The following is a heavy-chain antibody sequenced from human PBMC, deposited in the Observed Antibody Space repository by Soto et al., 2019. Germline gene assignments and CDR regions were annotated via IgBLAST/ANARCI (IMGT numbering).Heavy chain of an antibody. CDR3: ARGSITIFGVVNQIDY. J-gene: IGHJ4*02. V-gene: IGHV4-31*03. CDR1: GGSISSGGYY. Sequence: PSETLSLTCTVSGGSISSGGYYWSWIRQHPGKGLEWIGYIYYSGSTYYNPSLKSRVTISVDTSKNQFSLKLSSVTAADTAVYYCARGSITIFGVVNQIDYWGQGTLVTVSS. CDR2: IYYSGST. D-gene: IGHD3-3*01.